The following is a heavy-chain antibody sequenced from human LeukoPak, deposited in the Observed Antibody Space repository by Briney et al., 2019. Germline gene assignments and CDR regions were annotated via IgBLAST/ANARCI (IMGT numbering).Heavy chain of an antibody. CDR2: ISSSSSYI. Sequence: GGSLRLSCAASGFTFSSYSMNWVRQAPGKGLEWVSSISSSSSYIYYADSVKGQFTISRDNAKNSLYLQMNSLRAEDTAVYYCARDRTYGLGIGDAFDIWGQGTMVTVSS. CDR1: GFTFSSYS. J-gene: IGHJ3*02. CDR3: ARDRTYGLGIGDAFDI. D-gene: IGHD3/OR15-3a*01. V-gene: IGHV3-21*01.